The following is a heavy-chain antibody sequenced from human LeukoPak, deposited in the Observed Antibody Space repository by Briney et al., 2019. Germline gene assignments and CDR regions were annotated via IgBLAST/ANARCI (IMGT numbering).Heavy chain of an antibody. CDR2: ISGSGGST. J-gene: IGHJ6*03. CDR3: AKGIMATIAVHYYYYMDV. V-gene: IGHV3-23*01. D-gene: IGHD5-12*01. CDR1: GFIFSSYA. Sequence: GGSLRLSCAASGFIFSSYAMSWVRQAPGKGLEWVSAISGSGGSTYYADSVKGRFTISRDNSKNTLYLQMNSLRAEDTAVYYCAKGIMATIAVHYYYYMDVWGKGTTVTVSS.